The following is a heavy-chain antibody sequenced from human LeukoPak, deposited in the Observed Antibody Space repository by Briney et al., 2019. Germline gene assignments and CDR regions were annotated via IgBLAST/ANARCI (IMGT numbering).Heavy chain of an antibody. Sequence: SETLSLTCAVYGGSFSGYYWSWIRQPPGKGLEWIGEINHSGSTNYNPSLKSRVTISVDTSKNQFSLKLSSVTAADTAVYYCARMAHGDLFDIWGQGTMVTVSS. CDR3: ARMAHGDLFDI. CDR2: INHSGST. V-gene: IGHV4-34*01. J-gene: IGHJ3*02. CDR1: GGSFSGYY. D-gene: IGHD4-17*01.